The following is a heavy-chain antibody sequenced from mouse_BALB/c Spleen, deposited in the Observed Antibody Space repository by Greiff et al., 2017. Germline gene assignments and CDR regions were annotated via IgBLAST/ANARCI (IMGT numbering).Heavy chain of an antibody. V-gene: IGHV8-11*01. CDR1: GFSLSTYGIG. CDR3: ARIEPKFPYYAMDY. CDR2: IWWNDNK. J-gene: IGHJ4*01. Sequence: QVTLKVSGPGILQPSQTLSLTCSFSGFSLSTYGIGVGWIRQPSGKGLEWLAHIWWNDNKYYNTALKSRLTISKDTSNNQVFLKIASVDTADTATYYCARIEPKFPYYAMDYWGQGTSVTVSS.